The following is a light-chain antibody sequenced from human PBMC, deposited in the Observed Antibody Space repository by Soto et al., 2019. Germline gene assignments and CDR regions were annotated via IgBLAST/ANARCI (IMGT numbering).Light chain of an antibody. V-gene: IGKV3-15*01. Sequence: EVVVTQSPATLSVSPGERATLSCRASQSVSSDLAWYQQKPGQAPRLLIYGASTRATGVPARFSGSGSGTEFPLTISSLQSEDFAVYYCQQYNNWPRTFGGGTKVEIK. CDR3: QQYNNWPRT. CDR2: GAS. CDR1: QSVSSD. J-gene: IGKJ4*01.